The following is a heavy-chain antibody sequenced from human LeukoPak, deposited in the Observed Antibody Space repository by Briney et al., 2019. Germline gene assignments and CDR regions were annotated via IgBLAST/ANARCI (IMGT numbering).Heavy chain of an antibody. CDR3: ARARTYYYGSGTYRRNYYMDV. CDR2: INSDGSST. Sequence: GGSLRLSCAASGFTFSSYWMHWVRQAPGKGLVWVSRINSDGSSTSYADSVKGRFTISRDNAKNTLYLQMNSLRAEDTAVYYCARARTYYYGSGTYRRNYYMDVWGKGATVTISS. CDR1: GFTFSSYW. J-gene: IGHJ6*03. V-gene: IGHV3-74*01. D-gene: IGHD3-10*01.